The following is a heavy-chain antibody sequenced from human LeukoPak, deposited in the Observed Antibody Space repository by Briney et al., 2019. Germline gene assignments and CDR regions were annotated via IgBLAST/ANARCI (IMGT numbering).Heavy chain of an antibody. CDR3: ARSLIVASEDY. CDR1: GFRFDSFY. Sequence: PGGSLRLSCAASGFRFDSFYMGWIRQVPGKVLDYIALISASGAVPYYAESVEGRFTISRDNAKNSVSLQMNSLSADDTAIYYCARSLIVASEDYWGQGTQVIVSS. V-gene: IGHV3-11*04. D-gene: IGHD3-22*01. J-gene: IGHJ4*02. CDR2: ISASGAVP.